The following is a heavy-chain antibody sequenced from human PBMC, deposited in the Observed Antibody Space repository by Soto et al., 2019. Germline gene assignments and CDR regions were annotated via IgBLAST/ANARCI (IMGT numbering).Heavy chain of an antibody. CDR1: GGSFSGYY. D-gene: IGHD3-3*01. J-gene: IGHJ6*02. CDR3: ARAGFWSAYYYYGMDV. CDR2: INHSGST. V-gene: IGHV4-34*01. Sequence: PSETLSLTCAVYGGSFSGYYGSWIRQPPGKGLEWIGEINHSGSTNYNPSLKSRVTISVDTSKNQFSLKLSSVTAADTAVYYCARAGFWSAYYYYGMDVGGQGTTVTVSS.